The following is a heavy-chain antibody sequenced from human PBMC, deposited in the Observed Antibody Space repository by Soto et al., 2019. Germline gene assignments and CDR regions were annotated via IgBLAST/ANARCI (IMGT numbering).Heavy chain of an antibody. D-gene: IGHD6-19*01. J-gene: IGHJ6*02. V-gene: IGHV4-34*01. CDR3: ARVAGRGYYYYGMDV. CDR1: GGSFSGYY. Sequence: SETLSLTCAVYGGSFSGYYWSWIRQPPGKGLEWIGEINHSGSTNYNPSLKSRVTISVDTSKNQFSLKLSSVTAADTAVYYCARVAGRGYYYYGMDVWGQGTTVTSP. CDR2: INHSGST.